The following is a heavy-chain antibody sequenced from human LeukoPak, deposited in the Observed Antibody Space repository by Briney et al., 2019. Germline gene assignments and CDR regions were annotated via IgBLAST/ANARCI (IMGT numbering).Heavy chain of an antibody. CDR3: AKDLIVGATI. D-gene: IGHD1-26*01. J-gene: IGHJ4*02. CDR2: ISWNSGSI. CDR1: GFTFDDYA. V-gene: IGHV3-9*01. Sequence: QPGGSLRLSCAASGFTFDDYAMHWVRQAPGKGLEWVSGISWNSGSIGYADSVKGRFTISRDNVKNSLYLQMNSLRAEDTALYYCAKDLIVGATIGGQGTLVTVSS.